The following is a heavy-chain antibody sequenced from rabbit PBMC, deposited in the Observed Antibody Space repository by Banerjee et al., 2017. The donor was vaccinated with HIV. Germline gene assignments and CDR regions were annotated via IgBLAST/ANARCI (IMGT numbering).Heavy chain of an antibody. Sequence: QQQLVESGGGLVKPGGTLTLTCKASGIDFSSYYYMCWVRQAPGKGLEWIACISTGSGSAYYASWVISRFTISKTSSTTVTLQMTSLTAADTATYFCGRGYIDYTYATDLWGQGTLVTVS. J-gene: IGHJ3*01. V-gene: IGHV1S45*01. CDR1: GIDFSSYYY. D-gene: IGHD6-1*01. CDR3: GRGYIDYTYATDL. CDR2: ISTGSGSA.